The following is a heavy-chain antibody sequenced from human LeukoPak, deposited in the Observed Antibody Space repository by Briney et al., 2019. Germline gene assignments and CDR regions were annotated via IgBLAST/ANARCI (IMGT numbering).Heavy chain of an antibody. D-gene: IGHD6-13*01. V-gene: IGHV1-69*13. CDR1: GGTFSSYA. CDR3: ASFRDSSSWYPFDY. Sequence: ASVKVSCKASGGTFSSYAISWVRQAPGQGLEWMGGIIPIFGTANYAQKFQGRVTITADESTSTAYMELSSLRSEDTAVYYCASFRDSSSWYPFDYWGQETLVTVSS. J-gene: IGHJ4*02. CDR2: IIPIFGTA.